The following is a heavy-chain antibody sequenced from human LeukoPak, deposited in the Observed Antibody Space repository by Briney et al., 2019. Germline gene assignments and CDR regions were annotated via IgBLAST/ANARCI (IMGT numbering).Heavy chain of an antibody. CDR2: ISNSGST. J-gene: IGHJ6*03. Sequence: PSETLSLTCTVSGGSISSHYWSWIRQSPVKGLEWIGDISNSGSTSYNPSLKSRVTISIDTSKNQFSLKLSSVTAADTAVYYCGRDALVGYFSYYYMDVWGKGTTVTVSS. CDR3: GRDALVGYFSYYYMDV. CDR1: GGSISSHY. V-gene: IGHV4-59*11. D-gene: IGHD2-15*01.